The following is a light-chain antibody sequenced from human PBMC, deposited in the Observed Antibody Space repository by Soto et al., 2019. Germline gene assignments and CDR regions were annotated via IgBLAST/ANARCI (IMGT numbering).Light chain of an antibody. CDR3: QQYNNWPPTWT. CDR2: GAS. J-gene: IGKJ1*01. Sequence: EIVMTQSPGTLSVSPGESATLSCRASQSVTNNLAWYQQKPGQAPRLLIYGASTRATGFPARFSGSGSGTEFTLTISSLQSEDFAVYYCQQYNNWPPTWTFGQGTKVDI. V-gene: IGKV3-15*01. CDR1: QSVTNN.